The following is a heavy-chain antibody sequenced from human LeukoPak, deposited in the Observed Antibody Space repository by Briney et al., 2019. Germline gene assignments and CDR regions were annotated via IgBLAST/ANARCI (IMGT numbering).Heavy chain of an antibody. V-gene: IGHV1-2*02. CDR1: GYTFTDYY. D-gene: IGHD5-12*01. J-gene: IGHJ2*01. Sequence: GASVKVSCKASGYTFTDYYMHWVRQAPGQGLEWMGWINPNSGGTNYAQKFQGRVTMTTDTSISTAYMEVSRLRSDDTAVYYCAKVRGSSAHDPDWYSDLWGRGTLVTVAS. CDR3: AKVRGSSAHDPDWYSDL. CDR2: INPNSGGT.